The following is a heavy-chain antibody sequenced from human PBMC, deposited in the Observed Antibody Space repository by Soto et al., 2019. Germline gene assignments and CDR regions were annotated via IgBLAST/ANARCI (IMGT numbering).Heavy chain of an antibody. J-gene: IGHJ4*02. CDR3: AHSVVAGLGYYVDY. Sequence: QITLKESGPTLVKPTQTLTLTCTFSGFSLSSTRVAVGWIRQPPGKALEWLALIYWDDDKRYSPFLKSRLTITKDTSKNPVVLTMTNMDPVDTATYYCAHSVVAGLGYYVDYWGQGTLVTVSS. CDR2: IYWDDDK. D-gene: IGHD6-19*01. CDR1: GFSLSSTRVA. V-gene: IGHV2-5*02.